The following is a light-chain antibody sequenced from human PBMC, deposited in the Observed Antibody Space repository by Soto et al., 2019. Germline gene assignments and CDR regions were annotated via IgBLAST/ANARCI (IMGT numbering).Light chain of an antibody. CDR1: SSNIGSNY. J-gene: IGLJ1*01. V-gene: IGLV1-47*01. CDR3: SAWDDSLSGYV. CDR2: RNN. Sequence: QSVLTQPPSASGTPGQRVTISCSGSSSNIGSNYVYWYQQLPGTAPKIIIYRNNQRPSGVPDRISGSKSGTSASLAISGLRSEDEADYYCSAWDDSLSGYVFGTGTKVTDL.